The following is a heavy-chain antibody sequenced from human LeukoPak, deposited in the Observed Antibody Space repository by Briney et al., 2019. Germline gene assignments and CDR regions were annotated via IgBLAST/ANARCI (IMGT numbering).Heavy chain of an antibody. V-gene: IGHV3-13*01. D-gene: IGHD6-19*01. CDR1: GFTFGSYD. CDR2: IGFTGDT. J-gene: IGHJ4*02. Sequence: PGGSLRLSCAASGFTFGSYDMHWVRQVTGKGLEWVSAIGFTGDTYYPGSVKGRFSISRENAKNSLYLQMNSLRAGDTAVYYCARSASGWYEGVSTYFDYWGQGTLVTVSS. CDR3: ARSASGWYEGVSTYFDY.